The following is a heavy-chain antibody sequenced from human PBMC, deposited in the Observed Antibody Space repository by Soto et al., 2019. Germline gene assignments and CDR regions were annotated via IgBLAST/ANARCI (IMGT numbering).Heavy chain of an antibody. D-gene: IGHD5-18*01. CDR1: GYTFTSYA. CDR3: ARDDGYSYGLYYYYGMDV. CDR2: INAGNGNT. Sequence: RASVKVSCKXSGYTFTSYAMHWVRQAPGQRLEWMGWINAGNGNTKYSQKFQGRVTITRDTSASTAYMELSSLRSEDTAVYYCARDDGYSYGLYYYYGMDVWGQGTTVTVSS. J-gene: IGHJ6*02. V-gene: IGHV1-3*01.